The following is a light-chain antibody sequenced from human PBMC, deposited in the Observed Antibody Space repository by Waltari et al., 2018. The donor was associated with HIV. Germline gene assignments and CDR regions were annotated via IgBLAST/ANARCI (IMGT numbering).Light chain of an antibody. CDR3: QSYDSSLRGIL. J-gene: IGLJ2*01. V-gene: IGLV1-40*01. CDR1: SPHLGAGFE. Sequence: QSVLTQPPSVSGAPGQRVTISCPGSSPHLGAGFEVHWYQQLPGTAPKLLVYDNTNRPSGVPDRFSGSKSGTSASLGITGLQSEDEADYYCQSYDSSLRGILFGGGTKLTVL. CDR2: DNT.